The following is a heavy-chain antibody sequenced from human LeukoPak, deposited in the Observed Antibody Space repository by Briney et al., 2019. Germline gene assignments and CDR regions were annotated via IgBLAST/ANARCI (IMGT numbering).Heavy chain of an antibody. CDR2: IRQDGDTK. D-gene: IGHD6-19*01. Sequence: PGGSLRLSCAASGFPFNAYWMTWVRQAPGKGLEWVASIRQDGDTKYYVDSVKGRFAISRDNAESSLYLQMNSLRAEDTAVYYCVRNLAVAGTCFDSWGQGTLVTVSS. CDR1: GFPFNAYW. J-gene: IGHJ4*02. V-gene: IGHV3-7*03. CDR3: VRNLAVAGTCFDS.